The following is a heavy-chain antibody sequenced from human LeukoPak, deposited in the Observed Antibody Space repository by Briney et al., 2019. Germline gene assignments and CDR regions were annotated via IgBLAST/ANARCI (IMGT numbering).Heavy chain of an antibody. CDR1: GGSITSSFY. V-gene: IGHV4-59*01. CDR2: IYYSGST. J-gene: IGHJ5*02. D-gene: IGHD3-16*01. Sequence: SETLSLTCTVSGGSITSSFYWSWIRQPPGKGLEWIGYIYYSGSTNYNPSLKSRVTISVGTSKNQFSLKLSSVTAADTAVYYCARDGMAYLGEIANWFDPWGQGTLVTVSS. CDR3: ARDGMAYLGEIANWFDP.